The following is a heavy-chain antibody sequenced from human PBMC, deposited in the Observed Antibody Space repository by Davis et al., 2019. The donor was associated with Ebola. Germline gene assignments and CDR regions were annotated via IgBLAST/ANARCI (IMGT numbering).Heavy chain of an antibody. Sequence: SVPVSCKASGGTFSSYAISWVRQAPGQGLEWMGGIIPIFGTANYAQKFQGRVTITADESTSTAYMELSSLRSEDTAVYYCAREGYYDFWSGYYNLRNYYYGMDVWGQGTTVTVSS. V-gene: IGHV1-69*13. CDR3: AREGYYDFWSGYYNLRNYYYGMDV. J-gene: IGHJ6*02. CDR1: GGTFSSYA. CDR2: IIPIFGTA. D-gene: IGHD3-3*01.